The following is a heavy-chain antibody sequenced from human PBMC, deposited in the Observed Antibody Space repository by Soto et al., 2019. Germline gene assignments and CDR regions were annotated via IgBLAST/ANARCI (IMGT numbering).Heavy chain of an antibody. CDR2: FDPEDGET. D-gene: IGHD3-22*01. J-gene: IGHJ4*02. CDR3: ATVGADSSGYYSRTFDY. CDR1: GYTLTELS. V-gene: IGHV1-24*01. Sequence: ASVKVSCKVSGYTLTELSMHWVRQAPGKGLEWMGGFDPEDGETIYAQKFQGRVTMTEDTSTDTAYMELSSLRSEDTAVYYCATVGADSSGYYSRTFDYWGQGTLVTVSS.